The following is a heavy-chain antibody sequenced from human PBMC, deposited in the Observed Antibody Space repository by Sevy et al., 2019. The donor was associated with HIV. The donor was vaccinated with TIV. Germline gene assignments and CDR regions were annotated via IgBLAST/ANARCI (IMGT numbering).Heavy chain of an antibody. Sequence: GSLRLSCAASGFTFSSYWMHWVRQAPGKGLVWVSRINSDGSSTSYADSVKGRFTISRDNAKNTLYLQMNSLRAEDTAVYYCASVVGSGSYYVGGDYFDYWGQGTLVTVSS. V-gene: IGHV3-74*01. CDR2: INSDGSST. CDR3: ASVVGSGSYYVGGDYFDY. CDR1: GFTFSSYW. D-gene: IGHD1-26*01. J-gene: IGHJ4*02.